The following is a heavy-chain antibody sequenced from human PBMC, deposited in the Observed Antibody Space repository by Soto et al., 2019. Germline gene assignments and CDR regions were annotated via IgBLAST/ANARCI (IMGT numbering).Heavy chain of an antibody. J-gene: IGHJ6*02. Sequence: QVQLVESGGGVVQPGRSLRLSCAASGFTFSSYAMHWVRQATGKGLEWVAVISYDGSNKYYADSVKGRFTISRDNSKNTLYLQMNSLRAEDTAVYYCAREFQDVWGQGTTVTVSS. V-gene: IGHV3-30-3*01. CDR2: ISYDGSNK. CDR1: GFTFSSYA. CDR3: AREFQDV. D-gene: IGHD2-21*01.